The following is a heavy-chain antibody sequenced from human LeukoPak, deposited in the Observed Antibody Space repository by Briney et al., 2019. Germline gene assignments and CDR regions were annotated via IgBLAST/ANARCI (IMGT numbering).Heavy chain of an antibody. J-gene: IGHJ3*02. D-gene: IGHD1-14*01. V-gene: IGHV4-34*01. CDR1: GGSISGYY. CDR3: ASTRPGPDAFDI. Sequence: SETLSLTCTVSGGSISGYYWSWIRQPPGKGLEWIGEINHSGSTNYNPSLKSRVTISVDTSKNQFSLKLSSVTAADTAVYYCASTRPGPDAFDIWGQGTMVTVSS. CDR2: INHSGST.